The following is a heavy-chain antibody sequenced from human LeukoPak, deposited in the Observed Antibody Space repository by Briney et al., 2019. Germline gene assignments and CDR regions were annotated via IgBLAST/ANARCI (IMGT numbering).Heavy chain of an antibody. CDR1: GLTFSKSW. CDR3: ARVSGLGKNEYLHL. CDR2: IHEVGRRR. D-gene: IGHD3-10*01. Sequence: QPGGSRRLSSPAAGLTFSKSWPHWVSQAQGKGMVWDSRIHEVGRRRSYADSVRGRFTISKHNAKNTMYLQMDRQRAEHTAIYFCARVSGLGKNEYLHLWGQGTLVTVSS. V-gene: IGHV3-74*01. J-gene: IGHJ1*01.